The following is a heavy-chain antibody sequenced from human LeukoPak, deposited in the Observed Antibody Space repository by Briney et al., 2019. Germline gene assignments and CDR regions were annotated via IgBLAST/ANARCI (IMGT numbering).Heavy chain of an antibody. CDR3: ARGFRNGPFDC. Sequence: GGSLRLSCEASGFTFDDYGMGWVRQPPGKGLEWVSGINRNGGSTDYADSVKGRFTISRDNAKNSHFLQMNSLRVEDTALYYCARGFRNGPFDCWGQGTLVTVSS. CDR1: GFTFDDYG. J-gene: IGHJ4*02. CDR2: INRNGGST. D-gene: IGHD2-8*01. V-gene: IGHV3-20*04.